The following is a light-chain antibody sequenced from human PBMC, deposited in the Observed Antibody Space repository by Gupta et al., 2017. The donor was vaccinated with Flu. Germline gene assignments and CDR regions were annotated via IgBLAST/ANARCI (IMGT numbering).Light chain of an antibody. V-gene: IGKV3-11*01. Sequence: EMLLTQSPATLSSSPGERATLSCRASHGIGTFLAWYQQKPGQAPRLLIYDASKRATAIPGRFSGSGSGTDFTLTISFLEPEDFALYYCQQRSSWPATFGGGTKVEIK. J-gene: IGKJ4*01. CDR3: QQRSSWPAT. CDR2: DAS. CDR1: HGIGTF.